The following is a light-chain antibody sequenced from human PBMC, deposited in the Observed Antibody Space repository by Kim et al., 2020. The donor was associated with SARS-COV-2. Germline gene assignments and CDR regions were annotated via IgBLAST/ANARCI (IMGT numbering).Light chain of an antibody. J-gene: IGLJ2*01. CDR2: DVS. CDR1: SSGVGGYNY. Sequence: QSALTQPASVSGSPGQSITISCTGTSSGVGGYNYVSWYQQHPGKAPKLMIYDVSNRPSGVSNRFSGSKSGNTASLTISGLQAEDEADYYCSSYTSSSTLEVFGGGTQLTVL. V-gene: IGLV2-14*03. CDR3: SSYTSSSTLEV.